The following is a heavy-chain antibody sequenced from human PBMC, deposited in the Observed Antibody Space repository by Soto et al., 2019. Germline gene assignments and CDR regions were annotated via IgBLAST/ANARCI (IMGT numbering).Heavy chain of an antibody. D-gene: IGHD6-19*01. CDR2: LYWNVDN. J-gene: IGHJ4*02. Sequence: QITLKESGPTLVKPTQTLTLTCTFSGFSLSTTAVAVGWIRQPPGKALEWLALLYWNVDNHYSPSLRSRLTLTKDTSKNQVVLTMTNMDPVDTATYYCAHGSGWLFDYWSPGTLVTVSS. CDR1: GFSLSTTAVA. CDR3: AHGSGWLFDY. V-gene: IGHV2-5*01.